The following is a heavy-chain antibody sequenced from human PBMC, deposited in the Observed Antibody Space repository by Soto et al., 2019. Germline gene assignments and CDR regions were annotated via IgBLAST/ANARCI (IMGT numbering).Heavy chain of an antibody. D-gene: IGHD2-8*02. CDR2: IYYAGST. J-gene: IGHJ4*02. CDR3: ARDKITGLFDY. CDR1: GDSISPYY. V-gene: IGHV4-59*12. Sequence: PSETLSLTCTVSGDSISPYYWARIRQPPGKGLEWIGYIYYAGSTSYNPSVKGRVTISVDTSKNQFSLKLTSVTAADTAVYYCARDKITGLFDYWGQGTLVTVSS.